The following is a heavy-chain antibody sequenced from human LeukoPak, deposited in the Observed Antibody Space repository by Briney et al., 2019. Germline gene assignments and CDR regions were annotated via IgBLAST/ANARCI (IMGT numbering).Heavy chain of an antibody. J-gene: IGHJ4*02. D-gene: IGHD6-13*01. CDR2: IKQDGSEK. CDR1: GFTFYNYW. CDR3: ARDQYSSSWYGDFDY. Sequence: GFLRISFSASGFTFYNYWISWVRPAPGEGVEWVANIKQDGSEKYYVDSVKGRFTISRDNAKNSLYLQMNSLRAEDTAVYYCARDQYSSSWYGDFDYWGQGTLVTVSS. V-gene: IGHV3-7*03.